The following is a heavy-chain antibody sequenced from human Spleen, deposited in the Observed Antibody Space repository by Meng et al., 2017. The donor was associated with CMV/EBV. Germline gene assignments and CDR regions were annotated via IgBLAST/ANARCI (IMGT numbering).Heavy chain of an antibody. CDR2: IGSSGNYV. CDR1: GFTFGPYS. J-gene: IGHJ4*02. V-gene: IGHV3-21*01. Sequence: GESLKISCAASGFTFGPYSMNWVRQAPGKRLEWVSSIGSSGNYVYYADSVKGRFTISRDNIKNSLYLQMNSLRAADTAVYYCARGGHSSSWYLGYWGQGTLVTVSS. CDR3: ARGGHSSSWYLGY. D-gene: IGHD6-13*01.